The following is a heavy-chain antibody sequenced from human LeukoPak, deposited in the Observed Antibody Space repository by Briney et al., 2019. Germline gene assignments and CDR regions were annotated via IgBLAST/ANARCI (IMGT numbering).Heavy chain of an antibody. Sequence: GGSLRLSCAASGFTFSSYEMNWVRQAPGKGLEWVSYISSSGSTIYYADSVKGRFTISRDNAKNSLYLQMSSLRAEDTAVYYCARGSSGWYRKSGDYWGQGTLVTVSS. V-gene: IGHV3-48*03. D-gene: IGHD6-19*01. J-gene: IGHJ4*02. CDR3: ARGSSGWYRKSGDY. CDR2: ISSSGSTI. CDR1: GFTFSSYE.